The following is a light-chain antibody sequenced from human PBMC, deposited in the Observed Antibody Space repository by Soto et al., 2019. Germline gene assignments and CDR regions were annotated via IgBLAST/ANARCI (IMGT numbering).Light chain of an antibody. CDR2: AAS. Sequence: AIRMTQSPSSLSASTGDRVTITCRASQGISSYLAWYQQKPGKAPNLLIYAASTLQSGGPSRFSGSGSGTDFTLTISCLQSEDFATYYCQQYYSYPITFGHGTRLEIK. V-gene: IGKV1-8*01. J-gene: IGKJ5*01. CDR1: QGISSY. CDR3: QQYYSYPIT.